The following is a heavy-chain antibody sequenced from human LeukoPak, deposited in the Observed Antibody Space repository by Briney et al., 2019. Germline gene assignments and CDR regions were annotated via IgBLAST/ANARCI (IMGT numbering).Heavy chain of an antibody. J-gene: IGHJ4*02. CDR3: ARVWVGATKAGYGY. CDR1: GYTFTSYY. Sequence: GASVKVSCKASGYTFTSYYMHWVRRAPGQGLEWMGLISTSGGNTGYAQKFQGRIIMTRDTSTSTVYLDLSSLRSDDTAVYYCARVWVGATKAGYGYWGQGTLVTVSS. CDR2: ISTSGGNT. V-gene: IGHV1-46*01. D-gene: IGHD1-26*01.